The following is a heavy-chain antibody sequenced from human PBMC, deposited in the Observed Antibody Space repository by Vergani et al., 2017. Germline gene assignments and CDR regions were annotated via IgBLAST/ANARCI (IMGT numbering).Heavy chain of an antibody. V-gene: IGHV4-39*02. J-gene: IGHJ4*02. CDR2: IYYSGST. CDR1: GGSISSSSVY. Sequence: QLQLQESGPGLVKPSETLSLTCSVSGGSISSSSVYWGWIRQPPGKGLEWIGNIYYSGSTYYNPTLKSRVTISVDTSKNQFSLKLSSVTAADTAVYYCARDPPWGLGEPYWGQGTRVTVSS. D-gene: IGHD3-10*01. CDR3: ARDPPWGLGEPY.